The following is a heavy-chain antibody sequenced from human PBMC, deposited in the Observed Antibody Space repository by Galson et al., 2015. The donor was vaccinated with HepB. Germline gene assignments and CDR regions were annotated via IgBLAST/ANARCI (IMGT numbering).Heavy chain of an antibody. CDR1: GYTFTSYA. D-gene: IGHD3-10*01. V-gene: IGHV7-4-1*02. CDR3: AREGGEGWFREFYYYYMDV. J-gene: IGHJ6*03. Sequence: SVKVSCKASGYTFTSYAMNWVRQAPGQGLEWMGWINTNTGNPTYAQGFTGRFVFSLDTSVSTAYLQISSLKAEDTAVYYCAREGGEGWFREFYYYYMDVWGKGTTVTVSS. CDR2: INTNTGNP.